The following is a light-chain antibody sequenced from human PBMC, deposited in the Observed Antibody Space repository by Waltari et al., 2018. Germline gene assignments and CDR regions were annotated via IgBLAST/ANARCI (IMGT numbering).Light chain of an antibody. Sequence: HSALPQPASVSGSPGQSITIPCTGTISDIGGSNYVSWFQQHPGRAPKRIIYGVNNRPSGISNRFSGSKSGNTASLTISGLQADDESHYYCTSYTTSFTVVFGGGTKLTVL. J-gene: IGLJ2*01. V-gene: IGLV2-14*03. CDR1: ISDIGGSNY. CDR2: GVN. CDR3: TSYTTSFTVV.